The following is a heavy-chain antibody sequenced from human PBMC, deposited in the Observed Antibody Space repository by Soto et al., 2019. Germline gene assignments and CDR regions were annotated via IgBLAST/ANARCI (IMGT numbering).Heavy chain of an antibody. CDR2: IYYSGST. D-gene: IGHD2-15*01. J-gene: IGHJ3*02. CDR1: GGSISSGDYY. CDR3: ARAGGLVVVAANDAFDI. V-gene: IGHV4-30-4*01. Sequence: SETLSLTXTVSGGSISSGDYYWSWIRQPPGKGLEWIGYIYYSGSTYYNPSLKSRVTISVDTSKNQFSLKLSSVTAADTAVYYCARAGGLVVVAANDAFDIWGQGTMVTVSS.